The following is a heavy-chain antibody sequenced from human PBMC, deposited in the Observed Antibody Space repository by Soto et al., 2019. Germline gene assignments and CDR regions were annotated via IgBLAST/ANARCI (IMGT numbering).Heavy chain of an antibody. D-gene: IGHD3-10*01. CDR3: ARHNYYGSGSHDN. Sequence: PSDTLSLTCTVSGGSISSYYWSWIRQPPGKGLEWIGYIYYSGSTNYNPSLKSRVTISVDTSKNQFSLKLSSVTAADTAVYYCARHNYYGSGSHDNWGEGTLVTVSS. J-gene: IGHJ4*02. CDR2: IYYSGST. V-gene: IGHV4-59*08. CDR1: GGSISSYY.